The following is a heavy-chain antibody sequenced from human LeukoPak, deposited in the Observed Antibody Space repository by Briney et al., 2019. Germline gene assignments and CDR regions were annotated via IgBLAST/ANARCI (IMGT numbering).Heavy chain of an antibody. J-gene: IGHJ4*02. CDR2: IYSGGST. CDR1: GFTVSSNY. Sequence: GGSLRLSCAASGFTVSSNYMSWVRQAPGKGLEWVSVIYSGGSTNYADSVKGRFTISRDNSKNTLYLQMNSLRAEDTALYYCAKDITGGRSSPYFDSWGQGTLVTVSS. D-gene: IGHD1-14*01. CDR3: AKDITGGRSSPYFDS. V-gene: IGHV3-53*01.